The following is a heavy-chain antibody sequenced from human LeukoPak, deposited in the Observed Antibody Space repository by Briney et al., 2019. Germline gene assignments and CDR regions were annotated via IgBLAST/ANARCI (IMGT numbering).Heavy chain of an antibody. J-gene: IGHJ4*02. D-gene: IGHD6-19*01. CDR1: GFTFGDYA. V-gene: IGHV3-43*02. CDR2: ISWDGGST. Sequence: PGGSLRLSCTASGFTFGDYAMHWVRQAPGKGLEWVSLISWDGGSTYYAGSVKGRFTISRDNSKNSLYLQMNSLRTEDTALYYWAKDRRSSGWYRLDYWGQGTLVTVSS. CDR3: AKDRRSSGWYRLDY.